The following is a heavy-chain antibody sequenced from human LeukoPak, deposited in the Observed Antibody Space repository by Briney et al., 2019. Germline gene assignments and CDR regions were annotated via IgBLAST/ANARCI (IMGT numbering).Heavy chain of an antibody. V-gene: IGHV3-30*02. CDR2: IRYDGSNK. CDR3: AKEGTMIVVAAPLDL. D-gene: IGHD3-22*01. Sequence: GGSLRLSCAASGVTFSRYGMHWVRRAPGKGLEWVAFIRYDGSNKYYADSVKGRFTISRDNSKNTLSLQMNSLRVEDTAVYYCAKEGTMIVVAAPLDLWGQGTLVTLSP. J-gene: IGHJ5*02. CDR1: GVTFSRYG.